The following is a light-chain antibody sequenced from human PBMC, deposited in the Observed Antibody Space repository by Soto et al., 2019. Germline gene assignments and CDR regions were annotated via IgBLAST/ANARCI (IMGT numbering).Light chain of an antibody. V-gene: IGLV8-61*01. CDR1: SGSVTPSYH. CDR2: STN. Sequence: QTVVTQEPSFSVSPGGTVTLTCGLSSGSVTPSYHPSWYQQTPGQAPRALIHSTNTRSSGVPDRFSGSILGNRAALTITGALADDQCEYFCMLYIGSGISVFGGGTKVTVL. J-gene: IGLJ2*01. CDR3: MLYIGSGISV.